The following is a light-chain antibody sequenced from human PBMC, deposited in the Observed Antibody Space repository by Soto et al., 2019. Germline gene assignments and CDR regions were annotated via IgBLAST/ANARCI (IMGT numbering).Light chain of an antibody. Sequence: EIELTQSPATLSLSPGERATLSCRASQSVSSFLVWYQQKPGQAPRLLIYDASNRATGIPDRFSGSGSGTDFTLTISRLEPEDFAVYYCQQYGSSPPITFGQGTRLEIK. CDR3: QQYGSSPPIT. CDR1: QSVSSF. J-gene: IGKJ5*01. V-gene: IGKV3-20*01. CDR2: DAS.